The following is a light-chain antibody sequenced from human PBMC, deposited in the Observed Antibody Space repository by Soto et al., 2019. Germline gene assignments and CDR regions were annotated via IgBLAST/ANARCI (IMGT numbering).Light chain of an antibody. V-gene: IGKV1-5*03. CDR3: KQYNHYSK. CDR2: KAS. CDR1: QSISTW. J-gene: IGKJ2*01. Sequence: DIQMTQSPCTVSASVGDRVTITCRDSQSISTWLAWYQQKPGKAPKLLIYKASTLENGVPSRFSGSGSGTEFTLTISCLQHDDFATYYCKQYNHYSKFGQGTKVDIK.